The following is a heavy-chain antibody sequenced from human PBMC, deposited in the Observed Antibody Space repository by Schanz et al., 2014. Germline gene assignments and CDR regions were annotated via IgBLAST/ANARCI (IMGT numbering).Heavy chain of an antibody. V-gene: IGHV1-18*01. CDR1: GYTFTSYG. J-gene: IGHJ4*02. D-gene: IGHD2-2*01. Sequence: QVQLVQSGAEVKKPGASVKVSCKASGYTFTSYGISWVRQAPGQGLEWMGWISVYTGNTKYGQKVQGRVTMTADTSTNTAYMELRSLRSEDTAVYYCAKDSTHIDIVLVPTAIDYWGQGTLVTVSS. CDR3: AKDSTHIDIVLVPTAIDY. CDR2: ISVYTGNT.